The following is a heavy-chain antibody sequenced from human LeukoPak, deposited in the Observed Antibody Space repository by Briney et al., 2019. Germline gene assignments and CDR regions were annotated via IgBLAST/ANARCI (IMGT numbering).Heavy chain of an antibody. CDR2: IKQDGSED. CDR3: ARVFVSDSSNYYYDWNFDL. J-gene: IGHJ2*01. Sequence: GGSLRLSCAASGFTFDDYGMSWVRQAPGKGLEWVARIKQDGSEDSYVDSVKGRFTISRDNAENSLYLHMISLRAEDTAVYYCARVFVSDSSNYYYDWNFDLWGRGTLVTVSS. V-gene: IGHV3-7*01. D-gene: IGHD3-22*01. CDR1: GFTFDDYG.